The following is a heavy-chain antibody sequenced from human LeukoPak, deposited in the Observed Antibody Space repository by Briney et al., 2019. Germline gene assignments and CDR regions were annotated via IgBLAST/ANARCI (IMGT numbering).Heavy chain of an antibody. Sequence: SETLSLTCTVSGDSVTSGGYFWTWIRQHPGKGLEWIGYISNSGTTSYNPTLKSRVSISVDTSNNQFSLRLSSVTAADTAVYYCARDVVVTSSPDAFDIWGQGTMVTVSS. V-gene: IGHV4-31*03. CDR2: ISNSGTT. CDR1: GDSVTSGGYF. J-gene: IGHJ3*02. CDR3: ARDVVVTSSPDAFDI. D-gene: IGHD2-21*02.